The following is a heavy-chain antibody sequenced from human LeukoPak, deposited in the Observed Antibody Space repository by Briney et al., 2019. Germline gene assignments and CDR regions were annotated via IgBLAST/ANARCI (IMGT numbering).Heavy chain of an antibody. CDR3: ARSTDYGVDY. CDR1: GNSITTYW. Sequence: GESLKISCKASGNSITTYWIGWVRQMPGKGLEWMGIIYPGDSDTRYSPSFQGQVTISADKSISTAYLQWSSLKASDTAMYYCARSTDYGVDYWGQGTLVTVSS. J-gene: IGHJ4*02. V-gene: IGHV5-51*01. D-gene: IGHD4-17*01. CDR2: IYPGDSDT.